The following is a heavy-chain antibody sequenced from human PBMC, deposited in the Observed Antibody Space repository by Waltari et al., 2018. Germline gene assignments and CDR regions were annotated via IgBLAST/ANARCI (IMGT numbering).Heavy chain of an antibody. J-gene: IGHJ4*02. CDR1: GFTFSSYS. Sequence: EVQLVESGGGLVQPGGSLRLSCAASGFTFSSYSMNWVRQAPGKGLYWGSYISSRSTIYYADSVKGRFTISRDNAKNSLYLQMNSLRAEDTAVYYCARDVPTTNFDYWGQGTLVTVSS. V-gene: IGHV3-48*04. D-gene: IGHD4-17*01. CDR2: ISSRSTI. CDR3: ARDVPTTNFDY.